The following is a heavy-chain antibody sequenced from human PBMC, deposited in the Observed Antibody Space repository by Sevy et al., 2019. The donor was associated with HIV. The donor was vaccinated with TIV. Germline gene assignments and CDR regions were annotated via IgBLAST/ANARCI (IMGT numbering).Heavy chain of an antibody. J-gene: IGHJ4*02. CDR1: GYTFKTYG. Sequence: ASVKVSCKTFGYTFKTYGISWVRQAPGQGLEWMGWISAYSGDTNFAQKFQGRVTMTTDTSTSTAYMELSSLRSDDTDVYFCARDKPKGVVIIPGSMWGGVDYWGQGTVVTVSS. V-gene: IGHV1-18*01. CDR3: ARDKPKGVVIIPGSMWGGVDY. CDR2: ISAYSGDT. D-gene: IGHD2-2*01.